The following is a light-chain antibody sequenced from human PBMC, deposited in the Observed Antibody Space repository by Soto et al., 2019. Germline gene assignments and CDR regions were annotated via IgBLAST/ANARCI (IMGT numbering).Light chain of an antibody. CDR1: QSINNR. CDR3: QQFIDGWT. CDR2: DAS. Sequence: RMTQSPATLSASIGDRVTVTCRASQSINNRLAWYQQMPGKAPNLLIYDASSLESGVPSRFRGSGSETEFTLTISGLQPDDFATYYCQQFIDGWTFGQGTK. J-gene: IGKJ1*01. V-gene: IGKV1-5*01.